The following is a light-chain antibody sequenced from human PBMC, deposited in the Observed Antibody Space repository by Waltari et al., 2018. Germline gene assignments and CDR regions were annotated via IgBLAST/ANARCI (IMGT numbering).Light chain of an antibody. Sequence: SSELTQPPSVSVSPGQTARLTCSGDTFPNQYPLWYPQKPGQAPFLVIYKDNQRPSGIPERFSGSSSGTTVTLTISGVQAEDEADYYCQSTDITGSYRNVVFGGGTKLTVL. V-gene: IGLV3-25*03. J-gene: IGLJ2*01. CDR3: QSTDITGSYRNVV. CDR1: TFPNQY. CDR2: KDN.